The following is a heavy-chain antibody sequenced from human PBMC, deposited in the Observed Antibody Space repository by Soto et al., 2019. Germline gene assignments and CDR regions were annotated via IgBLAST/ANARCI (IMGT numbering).Heavy chain of an antibody. J-gene: IGHJ5*02. CDR2: INHNTNT. CDR1: GGSFSDTY. D-gene: IGHD5-18*01. V-gene: IGHV4-34*01. Sequence: SETLSLTCAVSGGSFSDTYWNWFRQPPGKGLEWIGEINHNTNTIYNPSLTSRVTISVDTSKNHFSLNLNSVTAADTAVYYCARVGYTYGPWGQGTLVTVSS. CDR3: ARVGYTYGP.